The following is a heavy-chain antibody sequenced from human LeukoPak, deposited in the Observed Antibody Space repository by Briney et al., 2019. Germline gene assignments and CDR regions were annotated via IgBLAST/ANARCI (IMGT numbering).Heavy chain of an antibody. Sequence: GGSLRLPCAAPGFTFSSYWMSWVRQAPGKGLEWVANIKQDGSEKYYVDSVKGRFTISRDNAKNSLYLQMNSLRAEDTAVYYCARNLPIWDSSSGNYYYYMDVWGKGTTVTVSS. J-gene: IGHJ6*03. CDR2: IKQDGSEK. D-gene: IGHD6-13*01. CDR1: GFTFSSYW. V-gene: IGHV3-7*01. CDR3: ARNLPIWDSSSGNYYYYMDV.